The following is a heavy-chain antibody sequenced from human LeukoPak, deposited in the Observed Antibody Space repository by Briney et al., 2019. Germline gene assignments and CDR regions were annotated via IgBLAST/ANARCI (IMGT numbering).Heavy chain of an antibody. CDR1: GGSFSGYY. D-gene: IGHD3-10*01. J-gene: IGHJ4*02. V-gene: IGHV4-34*01. CDR3: ARGQAGYYFDY. CDR2: INHSGST. Sequence: TETLSLTCAVHGGSFSGYYWSWIRPPPGKGLEWIGEINHSGSTNYNPSLKSRVTISVDTSKNQFSLKLSSVTAADTAVYYCARGQAGYYFDYWGQGTLVTVSS.